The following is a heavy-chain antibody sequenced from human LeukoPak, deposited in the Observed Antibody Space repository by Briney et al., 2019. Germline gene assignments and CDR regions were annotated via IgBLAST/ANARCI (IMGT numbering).Heavy chain of an antibody. CDR3: SRYNTSSWDY. J-gene: IGHJ4*02. V-gene: IGHV3-33*01. CDR1: GFTLTLSSYG. Sequence: GGSLRLSCAASGFTLTLSSYGMHWVRQVPGKGLECVAVVSYDGSLKYYADSVKGRFTISRDTSKNMLYLQMNSLRAEDTAVYYCSRYNTSSWDYWGQGTLVTVSS. D-gene: IGHD1-14*01. CDR2: VSYDGSLK.